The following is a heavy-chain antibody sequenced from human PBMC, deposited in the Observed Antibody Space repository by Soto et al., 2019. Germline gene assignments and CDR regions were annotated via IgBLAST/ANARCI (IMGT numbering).Heavy chain of an antibody. D-gene: IGHD2-2*01. J-gene: IGHJ4*02. CDR1: GGSFSGYY. Sequence: PSETLSLTCAVSGGSFSGYYWSWFRQPPGKGLEWIGKINHSGITNYNSSLMSRVTISRDTSKNQFSLKLSSVTAADTAVYYCARGDVVVPATDYWGQGTLVTVSS. CDR3: ARGDVVVPATDY. V-gene: IGHV4-34*01. CDR2: INHSGIT.